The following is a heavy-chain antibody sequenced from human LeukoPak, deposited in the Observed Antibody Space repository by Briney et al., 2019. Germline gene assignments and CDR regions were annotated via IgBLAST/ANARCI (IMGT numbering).Heavy chain of an antibody. CDR3: ARRNYGDYDHYFDY. J-gene: IGHJ4*02. V-gene: IGHV4-59*08. Sequence: PSETLSLTCTVSGGSISGYSWSWIRQPPGMGLEWIGYISYSGSANYNPSLKSRVTISVDTSRNQFSLKMTSVTAADTAVYFCARRNYGDYDHYFDYWGQGTLVTVSS. D-gene: IGHD4-17*01. CDR2: ISYSGSA. CDR1: GGSISGYS.